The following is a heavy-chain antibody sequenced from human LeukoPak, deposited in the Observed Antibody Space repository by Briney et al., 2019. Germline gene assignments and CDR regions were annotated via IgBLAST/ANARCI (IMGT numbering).Heavy chain of an antibody. V-gene: IGHV3-74*01. CDR3: AREPLYDSTLSNAFDI. D-gene: IGHD3-22*01. Sequence: PGGSLRLSCAASGFTFSRYWMHWVRQAPGKGLVWVSRINSDGNSISYAGSVKGRFTISRDNAKNTLYLQMNSLRAEDTAVYYCAREPLYDSTLSNAFDIWGQGTMVTVSS. CDR1: GFTFSRYW. CDR2: INSDGNSI. J-gene: IGHJ3*02.